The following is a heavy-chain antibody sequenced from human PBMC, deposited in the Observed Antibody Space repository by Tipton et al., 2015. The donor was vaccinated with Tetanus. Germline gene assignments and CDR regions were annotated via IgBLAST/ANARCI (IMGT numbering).Heavy chain of an antibody. V-gene: IGHV4-59*02. CDR3: ARDGWGLTNWFDP. CDR1: GGSVSSYY. J-gene: IGHJ5*02. D-gene: IGHD7-27*01. CDR2: IYYNGKT. Sequence: TLSLTCNVSGGSVSSYYWTWIRQPPGKGLEWIGYIYYNGKTKYNPSLKSRVSITIDTPKNQFSLTVNSATAADTAVYYCARDGWGLTNWFDPWGQGTLVTVSS.